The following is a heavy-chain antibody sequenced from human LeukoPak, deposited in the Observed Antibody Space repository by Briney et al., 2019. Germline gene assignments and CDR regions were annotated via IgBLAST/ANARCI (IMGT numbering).Heavy chain of an antibody. J-gene: IGHJ4*02. CDR1: GFTFSSYA. CDR3: ARDPLGVSFIHYYFDY. V-gene: IGHV3-30*04. Sequence: GGSLRLSCAAPGFTFSSYAMHWVRQAPGKGLEWVAVISYDGSNKYYADSVKGRFTISRDNSKNTLYLQMNSLRAEDTAVYYCARDPLGVSFIHYYFDYWGQGTLVTVSS. D-gene: IGHD3-16*01. CDR2: ISYDGSNK.